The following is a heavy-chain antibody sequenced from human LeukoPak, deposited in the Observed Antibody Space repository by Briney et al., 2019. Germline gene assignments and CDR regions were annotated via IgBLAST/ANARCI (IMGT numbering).Heavy chain of an antibody. Sequence: GGSLRLSCAASGFAFSSYAMSWVRQAPGKGLEWVSVISGSGGSTYYADSVKGRFTISRDNSKNTLYLQMNSLRAEDTAVYYCAKLMDYGDYSPNIYFDYWGQGTLVTVSS. J-gene: IGHJ4*02. CDR2: ISGSGGST. V-gene: IGHV3-23*01. CDR1: GFAFSSYA. CDR3: AKLMDYGDYSPNIYFDY. D-gene: IGHD4-17*01.